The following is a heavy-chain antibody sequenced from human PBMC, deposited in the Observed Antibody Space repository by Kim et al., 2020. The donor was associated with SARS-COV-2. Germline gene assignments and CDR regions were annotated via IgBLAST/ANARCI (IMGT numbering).Heavy chain of an antibody. V-gene: IGHV4-31*03. CDR3: ASCSGGSCSTFYYFDY. CDR2: IYYSGST. Sequence: SETLSLTCTVSGGSISSGGYYWSWIRQHPGKGLEWIGYIYYSGSTYYNPSLKSRVTISVDTSKNQFSLKLSSVTAADTAVYYCASCSGGSCSTFYYFDYWGQGTLVTVSS. CDR1: GGSISSGGYY. D-gene: IGHD2-15*01. J-gene: IGHJ4*02.